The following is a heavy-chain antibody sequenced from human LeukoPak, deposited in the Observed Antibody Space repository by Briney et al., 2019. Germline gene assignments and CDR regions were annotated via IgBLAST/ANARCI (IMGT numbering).Heavy chain of an antibody. J-gene: IGHJ6*04. CDR3: AELGITMIGGV. Sequence: GGSLRLSCAASGFTFSDYYMSWIRQAPGKGLEWVSYISTRSSTIYYADSVKGRFTIFRDNAKNSLYLQMNSLRAEDTAVYYCAELGITMIGGVWGKGTTVTISS. CDR2: ISTRSSTI. CDR1: GFTFSDYY. D-gene: IGHD3-10*02. V-gene: IGHV3-11*04.